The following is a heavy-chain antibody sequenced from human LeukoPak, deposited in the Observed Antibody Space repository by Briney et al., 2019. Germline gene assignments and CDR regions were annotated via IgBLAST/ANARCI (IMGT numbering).Heavy chain of an antibody. D-gene: IGHD3-3*01. CDR1: GGSFSGYY. J-gene: IGHJ4*02. CDR2: INHSGST. V-gene: IGHV4-34*01. Sequence: KPSETLSLTCAVYGGSFSGYYWSWIRQPPGKGLEWIGEINHSGSTNYNPSLKSRVTISVDTSKNQFSLKLSSVTAADTAVYYCARVPSTIFGVVGSGDYWGQGTLVTVSS. CDR3: ARVPSTIFGVVGSGDY.